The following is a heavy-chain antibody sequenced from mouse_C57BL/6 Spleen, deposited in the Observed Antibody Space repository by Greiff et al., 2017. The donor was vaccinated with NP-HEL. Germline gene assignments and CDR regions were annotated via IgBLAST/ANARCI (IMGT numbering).Heavy chain of an antibody. Sequence: QVQLQQSGAELVRPGASVTLSCKASGYTFTDYEMHWVKRTPVHGLEWIGAIDPETGGTAYNQKFKGKAILTADKSSSTASMELRSLTSEDSAVYYCTSPHWDVWGTGTTVTVSS. CDR2: IDPETGGT. CDR1: GYTFTDYE. J-gene: IGHJ1*03. V-gene: IGHV1-15*01. CDR3: TSPHWDV. D-gene: IGHD4-1*01.